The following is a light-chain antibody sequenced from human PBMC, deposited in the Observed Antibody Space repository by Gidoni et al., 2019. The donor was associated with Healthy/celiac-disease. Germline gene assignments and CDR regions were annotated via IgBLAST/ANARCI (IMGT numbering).Light chain of an antibody. J-gene: IGKJ3*01. Sequence: VLYSSNNKNYLAWYQQKPGQPPKLLIYWASTRESGVPDRFSGSGSGTDFTLTISSLQAEDVAVYYCQQYYSTLFTFGPGTKVDIK. CDR2: WAS. CDR3: QQYYSTLFT. V-gene: IGKV4-1*01. CDR1: VLYSSNNKNY.